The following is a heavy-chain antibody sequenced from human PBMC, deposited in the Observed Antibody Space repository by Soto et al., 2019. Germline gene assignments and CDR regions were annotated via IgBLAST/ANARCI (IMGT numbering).Heavy chain of an antibody. CDR3: ERELWFVELRRQKYYYSYVMDV. D-gene: IGHD3-10*01. CDR2: IIPIFGTA. V-gene: IGHV1-69*12. J-gene: IGHJ6*02. Sequence: QVQLVQSGAEVKKPGSSVKVSCKASGGTFSSYAISWVRQAPGQGLEWMGGIIPIFGTANYAQKFQGRVTITAGESTRTAYMELRSLRSEETAVYYCERELWFVELRRQKYYYSYVMDVWGQGTTVTVSS. CDR1: GGTFSSYA.